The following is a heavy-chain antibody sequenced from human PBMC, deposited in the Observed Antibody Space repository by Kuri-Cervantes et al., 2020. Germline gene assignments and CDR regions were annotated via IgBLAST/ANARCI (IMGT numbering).Heavy chain of an antibody. CDR1: GYTFSSYG. CDR3: ARSIGSWGYNWFDP. Sequence: ASVKVSCKASGYTFSSYGISWVRQAPGQGLEWMGWISAYNGDTNYAQKFQGRLTMTTDTSTSTAYMELSRLRSDDTAMYHCARSIGSWGYNWFDPWGQGTLVTVSS. V-gene: IGHV1-18*01. CDR2: ISAYNGDT. D-gene: IGHD6-6*01. J-gene: IGHJ5*02.